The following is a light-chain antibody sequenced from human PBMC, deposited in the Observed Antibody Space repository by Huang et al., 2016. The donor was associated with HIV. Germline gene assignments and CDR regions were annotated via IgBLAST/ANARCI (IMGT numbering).Light chain of an antibody. Sequence: EIELTQSPATLSVTLGEGATLSCRAAQSVGVNLAWYHQKPGQAPRLLIHSASTMATGIPVRFSGGGSGTEFTLAISRVQSEDSAVYFCQQYINGPPWTFGQGTKVEIK. CDR2: SAS. CDR1: QSVGVN. V-gene: IGKV3-15*01. CDR3: QQYINGPPWT. J-gene: IGKJ1*01.